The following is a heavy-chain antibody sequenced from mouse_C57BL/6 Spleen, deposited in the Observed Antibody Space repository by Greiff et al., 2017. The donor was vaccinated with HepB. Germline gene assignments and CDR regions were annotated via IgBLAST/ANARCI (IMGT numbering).Heavy chain of an antibody. CDR1: GYTFTDYN. CDR2: INPNNGGT. D-gene: IGHD1-1*01. J-gene: IGHJ2*01. V-gene: IGHV1-18*01. Sequence: EVQLQQSGPELVKPGASVKIPCKASGYTFTDYNMDWVKQSHGKSLEWIGDINPNNGGTIYNQKFKGKATLTVDKSSSTAYMELRSLTSEDTAVYYCARRADDYYGSSYFDYWGQGTTLTVSS. CDR3: ARRADDYYGSSYFDY.